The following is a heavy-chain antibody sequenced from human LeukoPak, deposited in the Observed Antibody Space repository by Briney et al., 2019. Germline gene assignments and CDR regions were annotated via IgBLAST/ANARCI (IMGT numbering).Heavy chain of an antibody. D-gene: IGHD4-17*01. V-gene: IGHV3-7*03. CDR2: IKQDGTEK. J-gene: IGHJ2*01. CDR3: AKSKGFATALHWYFDL. CDR1: GFTLSNHW. Sequence: GGSLRLSCAASGFTLSNHWMIWVRQAPGKGLECVVNIKQDGTEKYYLDSVKGRFTISRDNAKNSLYLQMNSLTTEDTAVYFCAKSKGFATALHWYFDLWGRGTLVTVSS.